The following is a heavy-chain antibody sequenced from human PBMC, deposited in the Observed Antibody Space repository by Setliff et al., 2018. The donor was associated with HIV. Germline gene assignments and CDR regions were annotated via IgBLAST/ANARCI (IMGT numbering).Heavy chain of an antibody. Sequence: PSETLSLTCTVSGGSMSSSSYYWSWIRQTPDKGLEWIGIIYYSGATYYNPSLTSRVTISVDTSRNQFSLKLRSVTAADTAAYYCARLGYVSGGSYKTPGPYYFDYWGQGALVTVS. V-gene: IGHV4-39*01. J-gene: IGHJ4*02. CDR1: GGSMSSSSYY. CDR2: IYYSGAT. D-gene: IGHD3-10*01. CDR3: ARLGYVSGGSYKTPGPYYFDY.